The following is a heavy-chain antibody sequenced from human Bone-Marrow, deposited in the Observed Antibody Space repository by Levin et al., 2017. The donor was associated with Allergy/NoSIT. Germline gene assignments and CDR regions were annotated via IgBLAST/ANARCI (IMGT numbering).Heavy chain of an antibody. D-gene: IGHD5-12*01. CDR1: GASISDSSYY. V-gene: IGHV4-39*01. CDR3: ARVESNSEYTDY. Sequence: PSETLSLTCTVSGASISDSSYYWSWIRQPPRKDLEWIGHISHTGRTFYNPSLKSRVTISVDTSKNQFSLKVTSATAADTALYYCARVESNSEYTDYWGQGTLVTVSS. J-gene: IGHJ4*02. CDR2: ISHTGRT.